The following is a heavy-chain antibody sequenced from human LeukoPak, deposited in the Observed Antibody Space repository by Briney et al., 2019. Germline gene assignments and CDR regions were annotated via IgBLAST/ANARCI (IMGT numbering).Heavy chain of an antibody. Sequence: VASVKVSCKASGGTFSSYAISWVRQAPGQGLEWMGGIIPIFGTANYAQKFQGRVTITADESTSTAYMELSSLRSEDTAVYYCAYVVPAAHYYYGMDVWGQGTTVTVSS. J-gene: IGHJ6*02. V-gene: IGHV1-69*01. CDR2: IIPIFGTA. CDR1: GGTFSSYA. D-gene: IGHD2-2*01. CDR3: AYVVPAAHYYYGMDV.